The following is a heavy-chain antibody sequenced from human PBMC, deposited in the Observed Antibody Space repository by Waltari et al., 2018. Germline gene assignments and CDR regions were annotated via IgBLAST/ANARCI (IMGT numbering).Heavy chain of an antibody. CDR3: ARGSSRVDF. CDR1: GYIFTGIY. CDR2: INPHSRDA. J-gene: IGHJ4*02. V-gene: IGHV1-2*02. Sequence: QVQLVQSGAEVRKPGASVTVSCKASGYIFTGIYINWVRQAPGQGFEWMGWINPHSRDANSAQKFRGRITMTRDTAITTAYIELSSLTSDDTAVYYCARGSSRVDFWGQGTLVTVSS. D-gene: IGHD2-2*01.